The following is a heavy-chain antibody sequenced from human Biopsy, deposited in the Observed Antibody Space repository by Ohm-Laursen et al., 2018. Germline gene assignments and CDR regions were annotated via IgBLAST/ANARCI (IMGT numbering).Heavy chain of an antibody. CDR3: ARGSNEYGGLYFPH. V-gene: IGHV4-59*08. J-gene: IGHJ1*01. CDR1: GGSLSSYY. Sequence: PGTLSLTCTVSGGSLSSYYWSWTRQPPGKGLEWIGHISHTGYTNYKSSLKSRVTISLDTSRKHFSLRLTSLAAADTAVYYCARGSNEYGGLYFPHWGQGTLVTVSS. D-gene: IGHD4-23*01. CDR2: ISHTGYT.